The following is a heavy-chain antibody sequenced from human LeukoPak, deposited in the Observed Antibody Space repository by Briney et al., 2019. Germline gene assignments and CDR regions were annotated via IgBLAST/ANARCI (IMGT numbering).Heavy chain of an antibody. CDR1: GGTFSSYA. CDR2: VIPIFGTA. Sequence: ASVKVSCKASGGTFSSYAISWVRQAPGQGLEWVGGVIPIFGTAIYARKFQGRVTLTTDESTSTAYMELSSLRSEDSAVYYCARDRGLSQDAFDIWGQGTMVTVSS. V-gene: IGHV1-69*05. CDR3: ARDRGLSQDAFDI. J-gene: IGHJ3*02. D-gene: IGHD3-10*01.